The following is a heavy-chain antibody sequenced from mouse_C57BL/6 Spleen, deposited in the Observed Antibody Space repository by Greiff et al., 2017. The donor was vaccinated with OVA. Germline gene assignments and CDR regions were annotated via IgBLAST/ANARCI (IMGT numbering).Heavy chain of an antibody. CDR1: GFSLTSYG. Sequence: QVQLQQSGPGLVQPSQSLSITCTVSGFSLTSYGVHWVRQSPGKGLEWLGVIWRGGSTDYNAAFMSRLSITKDNSKSQVFFKMNSLQADDTAIYYGAKKGDGNAAMDYWGQGTSVTVSS. V-gene: IGHV2-5*01. J-gene: IGHJ4*01. D-gene: IGHD2-1*01. CDR2: IWRGGST. CDR3: AKKGDGNAAMDY.